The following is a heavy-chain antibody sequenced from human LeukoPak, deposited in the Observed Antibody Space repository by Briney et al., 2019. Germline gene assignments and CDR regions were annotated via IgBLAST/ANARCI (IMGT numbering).Heavy chain of an antibody. CDR1: GFSFSTYS. J-gene: IGHJ6*03. Sequence: KPGGSLRLSCAASGFSFSTYSMNWVRQAPGKGLEWVSSISNSGDYIFYADSVKGRFTISRDNAKNSLYLQINSLRAEDTAVYYCARVGRYSGYEIPESMDVWGKGTTVTVSS. D-gene: IGHD5-12*01. CDR3: ARVGRYSGYEIPESMDV. V-gene: IGHV3-21*01. CDR2: ISNSGDYI.